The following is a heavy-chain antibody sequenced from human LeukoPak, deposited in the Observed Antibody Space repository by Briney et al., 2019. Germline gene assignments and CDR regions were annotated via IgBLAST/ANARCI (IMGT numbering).Heavy chain of an antibody. Sequence: EASETLSLTCAVSGGSISNYYWSWIRQPPGKGLEWIGYMYYSRDTNYNPSLKSRVTISVDTSKNQFSLKLSSVTAADTAVYYCASSHPLGSNNDYYTPFDYWGQGTLVTVSS. J-gene: IGHJ4*02. D-gene: IGHD3-3*01. V-gene: IGHV4-59*01. CDR1: GGSISNYY. CDR3: ASSHPLGSNNDYYTPFDY. CDR2: MYYSRDT.